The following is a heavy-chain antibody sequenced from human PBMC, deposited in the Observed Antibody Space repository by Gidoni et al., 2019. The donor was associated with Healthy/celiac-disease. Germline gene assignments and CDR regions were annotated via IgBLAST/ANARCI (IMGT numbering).Heavy chain of an antibody. CDR1: GFSFDYYA. J-gene: IGHJ4*02. D-gene: IGHD2-2*01. V-gene: IGHV3-9*01. CDR2: ISWNSGSI. CDR3: AKDRDDRSTSCFDY. Sequence: EVQLVESGGGLVQPGRSLRLSCAASGFSFDYYARHWFRQAPGKGLEWVSVISWNSGSIGYADSVKGRFTISRDNAKNSLYLQMNSLRAEDTALYYCAKDRDDRSTSCFDYWGQGTLVTVSS.